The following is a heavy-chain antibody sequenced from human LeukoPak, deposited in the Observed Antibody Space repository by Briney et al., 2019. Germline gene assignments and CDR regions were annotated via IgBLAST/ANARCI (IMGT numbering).Heavy chain of an antibody. CDR2: IYYSGIT. J-gene: IGHJ4*02. V-gene: IGHV4-59*11. D-gene: IGHD1-26*01. CDR3: ARDQSGAYIFDY. Sequence: SETLSLTCTVSGASISSHYWSWIRQFPGKGLEWIGSIYYSGITSYNPSLKSRVTLSVHTSKNQFSLRLSSVAAADTAVYYCARDQSGAYIFDYWGQGTLVTVSS. CDR1: GASISSHY.